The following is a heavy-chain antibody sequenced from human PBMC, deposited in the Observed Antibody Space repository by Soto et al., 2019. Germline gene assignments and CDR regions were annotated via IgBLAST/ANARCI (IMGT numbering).Heavy chain of an antibody. CDR3: ARDRGGQWLVQSYFDY. CDR1: LYTYTAHS. CDR2: INPNSGGT. J-gene: IGHJ4*02. Sequence: CSTATLYTYTAHSLLSLRRSTAQGLEWMGWINPNSGGTNYAQKFQGWVTMTRDTSISTAYMELSRLRSDDTAVYYCARDRGGQWLVQSYFDYWGQGTLVTVSS. V-gene: IGHV1-2*04. D-gene: IGHD6-19*01.